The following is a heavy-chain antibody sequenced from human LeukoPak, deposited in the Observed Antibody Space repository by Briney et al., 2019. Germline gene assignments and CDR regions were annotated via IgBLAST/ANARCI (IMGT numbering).Heavy chain of an antibody. V-gene: IGHV4-61*02. J-gene: IGHJ4*02. CDR2: IYTSGST. Sequence: SQTLSLTCTVSGGSISSGSYYWSWIRQPAGKGLEWIGRIYTSGSTNYNPSLKSRVTISVDTSKNQFSLKLSSVTAANTAVYYCARLKNDYGEYYFDYWGQGTLVTVSS. D-gene: IGHD4-17*01. CDR3: ARLKNDYGEYYFDY. CDR1: GGSISSGSYY.